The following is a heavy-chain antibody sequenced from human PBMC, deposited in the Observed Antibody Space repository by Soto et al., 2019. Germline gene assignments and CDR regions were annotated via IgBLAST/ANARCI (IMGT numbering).Heavy chain of an antibody. Sequence: SPTLSLTCAISGDSVSSNSAAWNWFRQSPSRGLEWLGRTYYRSKWYNDYAVSVKSRITINPDTSKNQFSLQLNSVTPEDTAVYYCARDLDSSSWYEGRWFDPWGQGTLVTVSS. CDR3: ARDLDSSSWYEGRWFDP. V-gene: IGHV6-1*01. CDR1: GDSVSSNSAA. J-gene: IGHJ5*02. D-gene: IGHD6-13*01. CDR2: TYYRSKWYN.